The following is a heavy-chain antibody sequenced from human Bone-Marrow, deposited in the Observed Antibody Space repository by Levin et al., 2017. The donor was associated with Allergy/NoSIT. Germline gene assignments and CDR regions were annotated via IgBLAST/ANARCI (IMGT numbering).Heavy chain of an antibody. CDR1: GGSLSGYY. Sequence: SQTLSLTCAVSGGSLSGYYWSWIRQTPGKGLEWLGEINHGGSTNYRPSLRGRLTLSVDTSKDTFSPRLTSISAADTAMYYCARSTASDEDAYDIWGQGTMVIVS. D-gene: IGHD5-18*01. CDR3: ARSTASDEDAYDI. V-gene: IGHV4-34*01. J-gene: IGHJ3*02. CDR2: INHGGST.